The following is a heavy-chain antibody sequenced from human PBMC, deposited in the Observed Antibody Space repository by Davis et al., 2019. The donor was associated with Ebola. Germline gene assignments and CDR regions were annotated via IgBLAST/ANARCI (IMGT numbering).Heavy chain of an antibody. CDR2: ISAYNGNT. V-gene: IGHV1-18*01. Sequence: ASVKVSCKASGYTFTSYGISWVRQAPGQGLEWMGWISAYNGNTNYAQKLQGRVTMTTDTSTSTAYMELRSLRSDDTAVYYCARDLGWELLVIVHYYYGMDVWGQGTTVTVSS. D-gene: IGHD1-26*01. CDR1: GYTFTSYG. CDR3: ARDLGWELLVIVHYYYGMDV. J-gene: IGHJ6*02.